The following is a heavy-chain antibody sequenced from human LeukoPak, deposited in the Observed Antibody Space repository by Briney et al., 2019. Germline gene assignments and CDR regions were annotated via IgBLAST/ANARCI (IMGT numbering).Heavy chain of an antibody. J-gene: IGHJ5*02. V-gene: IGHV4-34*01. CDR2: INHSGGT. CDR1: GGSFSGYY. D-gene: IGHD1-1*01. CDR3: ARDRLQLQS. Sequence: SETLSLTCAVYGGSFSGYYWSWIRQPPGKGLEWIGEINHSGGTNYNPSLKSRVTISVDTSKNQFSLKLSSVTAADTAVYYCARDRLQLQSWGQGTLVTVSS.